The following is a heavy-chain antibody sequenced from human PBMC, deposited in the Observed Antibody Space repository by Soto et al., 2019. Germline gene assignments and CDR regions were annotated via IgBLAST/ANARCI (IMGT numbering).Heavy chain of an antibody. CDR3: QGGDF. D-gene: IGHD3-16*01. CDR2: INDSGNT. CDR1: GGSFRGYS. J-gene: IGHJ4*02. V-gene: IGHV4-34*01. Sequence: PSETLSLTCAVSGGSFRGYSWSWIRQSPAKGLEWIGEINDSGNTYYNPSFKSRLTISVDTSTSQISLRLTSVTAADAAVYYCQGGDFWGQGTLVTVSS.